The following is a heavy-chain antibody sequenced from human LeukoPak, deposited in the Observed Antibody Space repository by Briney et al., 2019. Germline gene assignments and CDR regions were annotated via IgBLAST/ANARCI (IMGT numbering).Heavy chain of an antibody. V-gene: IGHV4-31*03. CDR2: IYYSGST. D-gene: IGHD3-3*01. Sequence: SETLSLTCTVSGGSISSGGYSWSWIRQHPGKGLEWIGYIYYSGSTYYNPSLKSRVTISVDTSKNQFSLKLSSVTAADTAVYYCARLSIFGVVGFDYWGQGTLVTVSS. J-gene: IGHJ4*02. CDR1: GGSISSGGYS. CDR3: ARLSIFGVVGFDY.